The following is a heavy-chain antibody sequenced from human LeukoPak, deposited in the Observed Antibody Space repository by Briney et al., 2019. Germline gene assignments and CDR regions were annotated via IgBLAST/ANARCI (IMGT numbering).Heavy chain of an antibody. CDR1: GESITSAYY. D-gene: IGHD3-22*01. CDR3: ARQTMIVVVITEGDAFDS. CDR2: VYYSGSA. V-gene: IGHV4-38-2*01. J-gene: IGHJ3*02. Sequence: SETLSLTYAVSGESITSAYYWGWIRQPPGKGLEWIASVYYSGSAYYNSSLKSRVTISVDTSKNQFSLKLSSVTAADTAVYYCARQTMIVVVITEGDAFDSWGQGTMVTVSS.